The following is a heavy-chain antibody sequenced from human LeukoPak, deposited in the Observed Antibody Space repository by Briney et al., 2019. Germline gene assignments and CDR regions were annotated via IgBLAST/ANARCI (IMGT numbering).Heavy chain of an antibody. V-gene: IGHV4-38-2*01. J-gene: IGHJ4*02. CDR3: ARRTVTTSYFDY. CDR1: GYSISSGYY. Sequence: SETLSLTCAVSGYSISSGYYWGWIRQPPGKGLEWIGSIYHSGSTYYNPSLKSRVTISVDTSKNQFSLKLSPVTAADTAVYYCARRTVTTSYFDYWGQGTLVTVSS. D-gene: IGHD4-11*01. CDR2: IYHSGST.